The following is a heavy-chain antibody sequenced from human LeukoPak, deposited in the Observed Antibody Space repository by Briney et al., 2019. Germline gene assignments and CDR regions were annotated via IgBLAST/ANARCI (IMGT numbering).Heavy chain of an antibody. CDR2: IYYSGST. J-gene: IGHJ4*02. CDR1: GGSISSGGYY. D-gene: IGHD4-17*01. CDR3: ARNDYGDYGGAFRFDY. V-gene: IGHV4-31*03. Sequence: PSETLPLTCTVSGGSISSGGYYWSWIRQHPGKGLEWIGYIYYSGSTYYNPSLKSRVTISVDTSKNQFSLKLSSVTAADTAVYYCARNDYGDYGGAFRFDYWGQGTLVTVSS.